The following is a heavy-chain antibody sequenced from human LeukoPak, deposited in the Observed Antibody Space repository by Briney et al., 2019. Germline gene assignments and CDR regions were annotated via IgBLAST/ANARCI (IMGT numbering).Heavy chain of an antibody. CDR1: GGSISSSSYY. J-gene: IGHJ4*02. D-gene: IGHD4-11*01. Sequence: SETLSLTCTVSGGSISSSSYYWGWIRQPPGKGLEWIGSIYYSGSTYYNPSLKSRVTISVDTSKNQFSLKLSSVTAADTAVYYCASGLYSNYVIRPFGYWGQGTLVTVSS. CDR2: IYYSGST. V-gene: IGHV4-39*01. CDR3: ASGLYSNYVIRPFGY.